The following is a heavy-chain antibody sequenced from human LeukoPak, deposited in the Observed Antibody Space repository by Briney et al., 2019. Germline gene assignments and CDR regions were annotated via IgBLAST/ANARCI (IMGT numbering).Heavy chain of an antibody. V-gene: IGHV3-72*01. J-gene: IGHJ3*02. CDR3: AREMAAAYRSSTSCYPDAFDI. D-gene: IGHD2-2*01. CDR1: GFTFSDHY. CDR2: TRNKANSYTT. Sequence: GGSLRLSCAASGFTFSDHYMDWVRQAPGKGLEWVGRTRNKANSYTTEYAASVKGRFTISRDDSKNSLYLQMNSLKTEDTAVYYCAREMAAAYRSSTSCYPDAFDIWGQGTMVTVSS.